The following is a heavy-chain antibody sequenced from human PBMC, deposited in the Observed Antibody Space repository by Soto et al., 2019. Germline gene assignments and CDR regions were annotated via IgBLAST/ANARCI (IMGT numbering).Heavy chain of an antibody. CDR2: MHPGGST. V-gene: IGHV4-4*02. Sequence: QVQPQESGPGLVKPSDTLSLTCAVSGGSINSVNWWSWVRQSPGKGLEWIGEMHPGGSTTYNPSLKSRVTVSMDKSRNQFFLKISSVTAAATAVYFCARHGHNLYGFDVWGRGTTVTVSS. J-gene: IGHJ6*01. CDR1: GGSINSVNW. CDR3: ARHGHNLYGFDV.